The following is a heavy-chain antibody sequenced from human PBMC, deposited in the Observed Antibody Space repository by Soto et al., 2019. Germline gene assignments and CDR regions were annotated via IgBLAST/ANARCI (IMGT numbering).Heavy chain of an antibody. Sequence: QVQLMESGGGVVQPGRSLRLSCAASGFTLKTYGMHWVRQVPGKGLQWVAALSYDGVNKFYVDSVKGRFTVSRDNSKNTVSLEMGSLRADDSAVYYCARDRGHVEWLPRQIDYWGQGTTVTVSS. J-gene: IGHJ4*02. CDR1: GFTLKTYG. D-gene: IGHD3-3*01. CDR3: ARDRGHVEWLPRQIDY. CDR2: LSYDGVNK. V-gene: IGHV3-30*03.